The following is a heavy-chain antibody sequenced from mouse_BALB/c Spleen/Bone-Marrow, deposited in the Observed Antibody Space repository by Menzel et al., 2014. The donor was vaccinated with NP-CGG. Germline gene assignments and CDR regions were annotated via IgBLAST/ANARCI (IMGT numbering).Heavy chain of an antibody. D-gene: IGHD1-1*01. CDR3: ARAAITTVVAGY. CDR2: ISRGSSNI. V-gene: IGHV5-17*02. J-gene: IGHJ2*01. Sequence: EVHLVESGGGLVQPGGSRKLSCAASGFTFSSFGMHWVRQAPEKGLEWVAYISRGSSNIYYADTVKGRFTISRDNPKNTLFLQMTSLRSEDAAVYYCARAAITTVVAGYWGQGTTLTVSS. CDR1: GFTFSSFG.